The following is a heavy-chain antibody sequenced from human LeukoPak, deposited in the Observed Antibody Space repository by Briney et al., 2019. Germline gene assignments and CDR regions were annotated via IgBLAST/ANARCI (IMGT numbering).Heavy chain of an antibody. J-gene: IGHJ3*02. CDR2: ISGSGGST. D-gene: IGHD3-22*01. CDR3: ASPGDYYDSSGYYSVIENAFDI. V-gene: IGHV3-23*01. Sequence: PGGSLRLSCAASGFTFSSYAMSWVRQAPGKGLEWVSAISGSGGSTYYADSVKGRFTISRDNSKNTLYLQMNSLRAEDTAVYYCASPGDYYDSSGYYSVIENAFDIWGQGTMVTVSS. CDR1: GFTFSSYA.